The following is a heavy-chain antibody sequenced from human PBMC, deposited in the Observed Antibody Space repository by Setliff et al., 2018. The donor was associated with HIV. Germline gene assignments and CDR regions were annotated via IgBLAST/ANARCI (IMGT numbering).Heavy chain of an antibody. CDR2: ITPSGAT. V-gene: IGHV4-34*01. CDR3: SNWNTTIDEDA. D-gene: IGHD5-18*01. Sequence: SETLSLTCAVYGGSVSCHYWGWFRQPPGEGLEWIGEITPSGATNYLPSLKSRVTMSLDTSKNQFSLKMTSVTAADTALYYCSNWNTTIDEDAWGQGTLVTVSS. CDR1: GGSVSCHY. J-gene: IGHJ5*02.